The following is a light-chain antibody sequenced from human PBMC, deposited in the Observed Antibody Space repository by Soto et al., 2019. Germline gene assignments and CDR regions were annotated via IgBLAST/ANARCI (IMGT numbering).Light chain of an antibody. Sequence: QSVLTQPASVSGSPGQSITISCTGTSSDVGAYDFVSWYQQHPDKAPKLMIYEVSNRPSGVSNRFSGSKSVNTATLTISGLQAEDEADYYCSSYTSSSTRVFGTGTKLPS. CDR1: SSDVGAYDF. J-gene: IGLJ1*01. V-gene: IGLV2-14*03. CDR3: SSYTSSSTRV. CDR2: EVS.